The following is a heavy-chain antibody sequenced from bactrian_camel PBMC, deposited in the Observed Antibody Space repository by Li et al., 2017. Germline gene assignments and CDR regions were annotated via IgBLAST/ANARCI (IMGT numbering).Heavy chain of an antibody. J-gene: IGHJ2*01. Sequence: EVQLVESGGGLVQAGGSLRLSCVASGFHFNLNSMSWVRQAPGKGLEWVSAINSGGDSTYYADSVKGRFTISRDNAKNTLYLQLNNMKPEDTAMYYCRIVCVDRLGTLVTLERWGHGTQVTVS. D-gene: IGHD5*01. CDR1: GFHFNLNS. CDR2: INSGGDST. V-gene: IGHV3S31*01. CDR3: RIVCVDRLGTLVTLER.